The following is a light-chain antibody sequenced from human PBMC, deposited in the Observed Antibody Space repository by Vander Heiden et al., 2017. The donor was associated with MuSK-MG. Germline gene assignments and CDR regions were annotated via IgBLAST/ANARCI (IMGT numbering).Light chain of an antibody. V-gene: IGLV3-21*03. CDR2: YDS. Sequence: SYVLTQPPSVSVAPGKTARITCVRNNIGSKNVPWYQQRPGQAPVLVVNYDSDRPSGIPGRFSGSNSGNTATLTISSLEAGDEADYYGPVEDSDDQVLFGGGTKLTVL. CDR3: PVEDSDDQVL. J-gene: IGLJ2*01. CDR1: NIGSKN.